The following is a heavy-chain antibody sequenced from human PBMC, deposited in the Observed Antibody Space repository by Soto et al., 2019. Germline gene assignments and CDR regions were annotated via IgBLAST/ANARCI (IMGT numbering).Heavy chain of an antibody. Sequence: QVQLVQSGAEVKKPGSSVKVSCKASGGTFSNYPISWVRQAPGQGLEWKGGIIPIFGTVNYAQKFQGRVTLTADESTSTADMELSSLRSKDTAVYYCARGNHRWLQLWYFDLWGRGTLVIVSS. CDR1: GGTFSNYP. J-gene: IGHJ2*01. CDR2: IIPIFGTV. D-gene: IGHD5-12*01. V-gene: IGHV1-69*12. CDR3: ARGNHRWLQLWYFDL.